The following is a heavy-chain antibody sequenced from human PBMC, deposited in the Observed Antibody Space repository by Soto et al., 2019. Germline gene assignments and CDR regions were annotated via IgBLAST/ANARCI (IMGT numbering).Heavy chain of an antibody. V-gene: IGHV5-10-1*01. CDR3: ARHNRPYTSGCYPDY. CDR1: GYSFTSYW. CDR2: IDPSDSYT. Sequence: GESLKISCKGSGYSFTSYWISWVRQMPGKGLEWMGRIDPSDSYTNYSPSFQGHVTISADKSISTAYLQWSSLKASDTAMYYCARHNRPYTSGCYPDYWGQGTLVTVSS. J-gene: IGHJ4*02. D-gene: IGHD6-19*01.